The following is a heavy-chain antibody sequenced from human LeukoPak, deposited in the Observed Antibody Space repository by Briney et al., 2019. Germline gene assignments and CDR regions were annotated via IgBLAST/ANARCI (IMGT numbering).Heavy chain of an antibody. CDR1: GFTFSSYW. CDR2: VKQDGSEK. J-gene: IGHJ3*02. CDR3: ASLIVVWGIAATLKTNDAFDI. Sequence: PGGSLRLSCAASGFTFSSYWMSWVRQAPGKGLEWVANVKQDGSEKYYVDSVKGRFTISRDNAKNPLYLQMNSLRAEDTAVYYCASLIVVWGIAATLKTNDAFDIWGQGTMVTVSS. V-gene: IGHV3-7*01. D-gene: IGHD6-13*01.